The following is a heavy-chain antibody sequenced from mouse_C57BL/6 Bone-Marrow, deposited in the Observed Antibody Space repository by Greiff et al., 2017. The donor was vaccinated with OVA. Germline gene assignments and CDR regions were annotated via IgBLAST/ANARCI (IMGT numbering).Heavy chain of an antibody. CDR1: GYTFTSYW. Sequence: VQLQQPGAELVKPGASVKVSCKASGYTFTSYWMHWVKQRPGQGLEWIGRIHPSDSDTNYNQKFKGKATLTVDKSSSTAYMQLSSLTSEDSAVYYCEIFYPFYAMDYWGQGTSVTVSS. D-gene: IGHD2-1*01. J-gene: IGHJ4*01. CDR3: EIFYPFYAMDY. V-gene: IGHV1-74*01. CDR2: IHPSDSDT.